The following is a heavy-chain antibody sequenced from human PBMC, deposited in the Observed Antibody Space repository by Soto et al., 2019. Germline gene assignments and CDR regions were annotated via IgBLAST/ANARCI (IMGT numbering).Heavy chain of an antibody. V-gene: IGHV1-3*01. D-gene: IGHD4-4*01. CDR2: INAGNVNT. CDR3: ASSYSNYALIDYYYYGMDV. CDR1: GYTFTSYA. J-gene: IGHJ6*02. Sequence: QVQLVQSGAEVKKPGASVKVSCKASGYTFTSYAMHWVRQAPGQRREWMGWINAGNVNTKYSQKFQGRVTITRDTSASTAYMELSSLRSEDTAVYYCASSYSNYALIDYYYYGMDVWGQGTTVTVSS.